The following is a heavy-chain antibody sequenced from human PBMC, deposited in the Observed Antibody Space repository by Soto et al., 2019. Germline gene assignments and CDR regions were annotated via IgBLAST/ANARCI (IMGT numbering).Heavy chain of an antibody. V-gene: IGHV3-7*01. D-gene: IGHD5-18*01. Sequence: GGSLRLSCAASGFTFSSYWMSWVRQAPGKGLEWVANIKQDGSEKYYVDSVKGRFTISRDNAKNSLYLQMNSLRAEDTAVYYCARDPSGYSYGSYFDYWGLGTLVTVSS. CDR2: IKQDGSEK. J-gene: IGHJ4*02. CDR1: GFTFSSYW. CDR3: ARDPSGYSYGSYFDY.